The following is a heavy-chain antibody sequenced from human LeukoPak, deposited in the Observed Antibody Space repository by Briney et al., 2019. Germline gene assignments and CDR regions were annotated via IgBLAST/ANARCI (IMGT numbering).Heavy chain of an antibody. CDR2: ISSSGSTI. Sequence: GGSLRLPCAASGFTFSDYYMSWIRQAPGKGLEWVSYISSSGSTIYYADSVKGRFTISRDNAKNSLYLQMNSLRAEDTAVYYCARDLYSSSWYDFLRFDPWGQGTLVTVSS. V-gene: IGHV3-11*04. CDR1: GFTFSDYY. D-gene: IGHD6-13*01. CDR3: ARDLYSSSWYDFLRFDP. J-gene: IGHJ5*02.